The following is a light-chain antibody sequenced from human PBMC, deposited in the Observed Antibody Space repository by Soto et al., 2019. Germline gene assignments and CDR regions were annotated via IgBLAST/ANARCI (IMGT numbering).Light chain of an antibody. Sequence: QPVLTQSPSASASLGASVKLTCTLSSGHSSYAIALHQQQPEQGPRYLMKLNSDGSHSKGDGIPDRFSGSSSGAERYLIISSLQSEDEADYYCQTWGTGIHVFGTGTKVTVL. CDR1: SGHSSYA. V-gene: IGLV4-69*01. CDR3: QTWGTGIHV. J-gene: IGLJ1*01. CDR2: LNSDGSH.